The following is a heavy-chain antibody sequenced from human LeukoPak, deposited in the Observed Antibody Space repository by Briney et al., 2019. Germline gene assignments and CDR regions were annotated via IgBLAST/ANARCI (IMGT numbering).Heavy chain of an antibody. CDR1: GYTLTELS. CDR2: FDPEDGET. J-gene: IGHJ4*02. V-gene: IGHV1-24*01. Sequence: VASVKVSCKVSGYTLTELSMHWVRQAPGKGLEWMGGFDPEDGETIYAQKFQGRVTMTEDTSTDTAYMELSSLRSEDTAVYYCATARGYPTYFDYWGQGTLVTVSS. CDR3: ATARGYPTYFDY. D-gene: IGHD5-12*01.